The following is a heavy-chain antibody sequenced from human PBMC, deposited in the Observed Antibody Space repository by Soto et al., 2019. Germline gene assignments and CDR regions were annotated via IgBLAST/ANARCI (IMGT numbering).Heavy chain of an antibody. CDR2: INPSGGGT. D-gene: IGHD1-26*01. Sequence: QVQLVQSGAEVKKPGASVKISCRASGYNFSRYYIYWVRQAAGQGLEWMGAINPSGGGTTHAQTFQGRVTMTRDTSTSTVYMEVSSLTSEDTAVYDSARRVGAGVLVHWGQGTLVTVSS. CDR1: GYNFSRYY. CDR3: ARRVGAGVLVH. J-gene: IGHJ4*02. V-gene: IGHV1-46*01.